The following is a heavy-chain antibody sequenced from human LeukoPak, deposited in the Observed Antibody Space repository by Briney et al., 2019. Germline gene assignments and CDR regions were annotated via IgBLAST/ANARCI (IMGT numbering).Heavy chain of an antibody. D-gene: IGHD5-12*01. J-gene: IGHJ5*02. CDR1: GFTISSYD. CDR3: AKNRWGSVATPGS. CDR2: IRYDGTNT. V-gene: IGHV3-30*02. Sequence: GGSLRLSCAASGFTISSYDMHWVRQAPGKGLEWVTFIRYDGTNTYADSVKGRFTISRDNSKNTVYLQMNTLRTEDTALYYCAKNRWGSVATPGSWGQGTLVTVSS.